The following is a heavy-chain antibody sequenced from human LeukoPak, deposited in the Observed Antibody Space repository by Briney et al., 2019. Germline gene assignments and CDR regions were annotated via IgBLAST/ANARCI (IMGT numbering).Heavy chain of an antibody. J-gene: IGHJ1*01. CDR2: SGST. CDR3: ASPRGDDSGGYYTWYFHH. CDR1: GDSISSGNY. D-gene: IGHD3-22*01. Sequence: SETLSLTCTVSGDSISSGNYWGWIRQPPGKGLEWIGSGSTYYNPSLKSRVTISVDTSKNQFSLKLSSVTAADTAVYFCASPRGDDSGGYYTWYFHHWGQGILVTVSS. V-gene: IGHV4-38-2*02.